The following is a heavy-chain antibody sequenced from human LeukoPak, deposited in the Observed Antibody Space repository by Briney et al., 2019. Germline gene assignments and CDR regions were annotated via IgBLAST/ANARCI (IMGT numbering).Heavy chain of an antibody. V-gene: IGHV1-8*01. Sequence: ASVKVSCKASGYTFTSYDINWVRQATGQGLEWMGWMNPNGGNTGYAQKFQGGVTMTRNTSISTAYTELSSLRSEDTAVYYCARGRASGWYFDYWGQGTLVTVSS. CDR3: ARGRASGWYFDY. CDR1: GYTFTSYD. D-gene: IGHD6-19*01. J-gene: IGHJ4*02. CDR2: MNPNGGNT.